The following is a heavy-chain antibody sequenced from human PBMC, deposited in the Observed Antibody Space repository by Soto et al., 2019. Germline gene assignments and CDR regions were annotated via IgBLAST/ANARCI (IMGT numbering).Heavy chain of an antibody. D-gene: IGHD4-17*01. CDR3: ARGGTTVTTFSF. Sequence: QLQLQESGSGLVKPSQTLSLTCAVSGGSISSGGYSWSWIRQPPGKGLEWIGYIYHSGSTNYNPSLKSRGTISVDRAKNQFSLKLSSVPAADTAVYYCARGGTTVTTFSFWGQGTLVTVSS. CDR1: GGSISSGGYS. CDR2: IYHSGST. J-gene: IGHJ1*01. V-gene: IGHV4-30-2*01.